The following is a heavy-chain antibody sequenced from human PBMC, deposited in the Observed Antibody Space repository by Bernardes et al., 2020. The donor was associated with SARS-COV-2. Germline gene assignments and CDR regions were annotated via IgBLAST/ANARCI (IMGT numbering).Heavy chain of an antibody. CDR3: ARDVVGKEDF. V-gene: IGHV3-74*01. Sequence: GGSLRLSRAASGWTFRSFWMHWVRQVPGKGLVWVSRINEDGTITDYADSVKGRFTISRDNARNTLFLQMNSLRAEDTAVYYCARDVVGKEDFWGQGTLVTVSS. D-gene: IGHD2-15*01. CDR1: GWTFRSFW. J-gene: IGHJ4*02. CDR2: INEDGTIT.